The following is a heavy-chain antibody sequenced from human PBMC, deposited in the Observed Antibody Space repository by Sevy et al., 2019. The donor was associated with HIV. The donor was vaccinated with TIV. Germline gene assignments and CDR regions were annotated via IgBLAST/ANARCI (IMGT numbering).Heavy chain of an antibody. D-gene: IGHD6-6*01. CDR3: ARDRKYPLYYFDY. CDR1: GYSIRNGYY. CDR2: IHHSGIT. Sequence: SETLSLTCTVSGYSIRNGYYWAWIRQPPGKWLEWIGSIHHSGITHYNPSLKSRVIISVDTSKNQVSLELSSVTAADTAMYYCARDRKYPLYYFDYWGQGILVTVSS. J-gene: IGHJ4*02. V-gene: IGHV4-38-2*02.